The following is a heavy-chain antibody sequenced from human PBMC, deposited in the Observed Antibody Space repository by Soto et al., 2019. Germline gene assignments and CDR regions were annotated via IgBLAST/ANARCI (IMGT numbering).Heavy chain of an antibody. V-gene: IGHV3-74*01. Sequence: EVQLVDSGGNLVQPGGSLRLSCAASAFTSSSKWMLWVRQAPGKGLVWVSRINMDVSITNYADSVKGRFTISRDNAKSTLYLQMNSLRGEDTAVYYCLRGAEVGRGQGTLVTVSS. CDR2: INMDVSIT. J-gene: IGHJ4*02. D-gene: IGHD6-13*01. CDR3: LRGAEVG. CDR1: AFTSSSKW.